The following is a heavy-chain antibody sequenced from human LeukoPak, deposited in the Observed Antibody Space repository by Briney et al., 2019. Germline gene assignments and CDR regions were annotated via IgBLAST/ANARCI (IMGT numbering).Heavy chain of an antibody. CDR2: IYYSGST. CDR3: ARRPSLAYYDFWSGYYGFDP. D-gene: IGHD3-3*01. V-gene: IGHV4-59*05. J-gene: IGHJ5*02. Sequence: PSETLSLTCTVSGGSISSYYWSWIRQPPGKGLECVGSIYYSGSTYYNPSLKSRVTISVDTSKNQFSLKLSSVTAADTAVYYCARRPSLAYYDFWSGYYGFDPWGQGTLVTVSS. CDR1: GGSISSYY.